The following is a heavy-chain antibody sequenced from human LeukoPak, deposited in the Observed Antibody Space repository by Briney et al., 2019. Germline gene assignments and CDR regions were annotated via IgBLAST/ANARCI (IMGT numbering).Heavy chain of an antibody. J-gene: IGHJ4*02. D-gene: IGHD3-3*01. CDR1: GGSISSYY. CDR2: IYYSGST. CDR3: ASALRRITLFGSALCYFDY. V-gene: IGHV4-59*08. Sequence: PSETLSLTCTVFGGSISSYYWSWIRQPPGKGLEWIGYIYYSGSTNYNPSLKSRVTISVDTSKNQFSLKLSSVTAADTAVYYCASALRRITLFGSALCYFDYWGQGTLVTVSS.